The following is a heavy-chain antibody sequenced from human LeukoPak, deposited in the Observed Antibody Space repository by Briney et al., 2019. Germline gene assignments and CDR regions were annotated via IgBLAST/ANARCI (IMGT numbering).Heavy chain of an antibody. CDR2: MNPNSGNT. CDR1: GYTFTSYD. J-gene: IGHJ4*02. CDR3: VRGRGILTGYYLGY. D-gene: IGHD3-9*01. V-gene: IGHV1-8*03. Sequence: ASVKVSCKASGYTFTSYDINWVRQATGQGLEWMGWMNPNSGNTGYAQKFQGRVTITRNTSISTAYMELSSLRSEDTAVYYCVRGRGILTGYYLGYWGQGTLVTVS.